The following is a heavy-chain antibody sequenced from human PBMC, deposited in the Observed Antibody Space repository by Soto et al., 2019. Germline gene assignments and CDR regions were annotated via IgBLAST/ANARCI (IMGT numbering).Heavy chain of an antibody. J-gene: IGHJ4*02. V-gene: IGHV1-2*04. D-gene: IGHD1-1*01. Sequence: ASVKVSCKASGYTFTGYYMHWVRQAPGRGLEWMGWINPNSGGTNYAQKFQGWVTMTRDTSISTAYMELSRLRSDDTAVYYCARDATGTWVSFDYWGQGTLVTVSS. CDR1: GYTFTGYY. CDR2: INPNSGGT. CDR3: ARDATGTWVSFDY.